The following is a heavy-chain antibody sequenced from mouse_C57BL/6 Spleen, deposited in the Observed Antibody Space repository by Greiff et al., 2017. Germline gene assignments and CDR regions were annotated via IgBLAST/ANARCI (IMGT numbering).Heavy chain of an antibody. CDR1: GFTFSDYY. CDR2: ISNGGGST. D-gene: IGHD2-4*01. V-gene: IGHV5-12*01. CDR3: AREDYDGYYYAMDY. Sequence: EVQWVESGGGLVQPGGSLKLSCAASGFTFSDYYMYWVRQTPEKRLEWVAYISNGGGSTYYPDTVKGRFTISRDNAKNTLYLQMSRLKSEDTAMYYCAREDYDGYYYAMDYWGQGTSVTVSS. J-gene: IGHJ4*01.